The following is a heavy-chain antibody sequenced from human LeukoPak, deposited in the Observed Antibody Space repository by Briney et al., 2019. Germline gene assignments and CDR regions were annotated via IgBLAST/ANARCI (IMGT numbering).Heavy chain of an antibody. V-gene: IGHV3-9*01. Sequence: GGSLRLSCAASGFTFDDYAMHWVRQAPGKGLEWVSGISWNSGSIGYADSVKGRFTISRDNAKNSLYLQMNSLRAEDTALYYCAKDIGDYGLLYYFDYWGQGTLVTVSS. D-gene: IGHD4-17*01. CDR3: AKDIGDYGLLYYFDY. J-gene: IGHJ4*02. CDR2: ISWNSGSI. CDR1: GFTFDDYA.